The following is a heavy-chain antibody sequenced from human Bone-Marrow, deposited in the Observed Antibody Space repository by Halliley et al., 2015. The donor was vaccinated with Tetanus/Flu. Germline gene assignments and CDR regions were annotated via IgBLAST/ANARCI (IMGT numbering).Heavy chain of an antibody. CDR1: GFTLDDYA. J-gene: IGHJ4*02. Sequence: SLRLSCAASGFTLDDYAMHWVRQAPGKGLEWVSGITWDSRNVAYADSVKGRFTISRDNAKNSLYLQMNSLRVEDTAFYYCAKDILGATTEFDFFDYWGQGALVTVSS. D-gene: IGHD1-26*01. CDR3: AKDILGATTEFDFFDY. CDR2: ITWDSRNV. V-gene: IGHV3-9*01.